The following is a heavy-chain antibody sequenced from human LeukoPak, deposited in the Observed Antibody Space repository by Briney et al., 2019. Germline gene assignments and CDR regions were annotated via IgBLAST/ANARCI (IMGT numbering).Heavy chain of an antibody. V-gene: IGHV3-48*02. D-gene: IGHD3-9*01. CDR3: ARNTIFHP. CDR1: GLXFSSYA. CDR2: ISSSDSTT. J-gene: IGHJ5*02. Sequence: GGSLRLSCAASGLXFSSYAMSWVRQAPGKGLEWISYISSSDSTTYYTDSVRGRFTISRDNAKSSLYLLMNSLRDEDTGIYYCARNTIFHPWGQGTLVTVSS.